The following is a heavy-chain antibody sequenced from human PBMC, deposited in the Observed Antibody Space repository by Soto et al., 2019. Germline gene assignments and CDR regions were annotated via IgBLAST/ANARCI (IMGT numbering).Heavy chain of an antibody. J-gene: IGHJ5*02. Sequence: QVQLQESGPGLVKPSQTLSLTCTVSGGSISSGGYYWSWIRQHPGKGLEWIGYIYYSGSTYYKPSLQSRGTISVDTSKNQFSLKLSSVTAADTAVYYWAREERIVASRLFDPWGQGTLVTVSS. CDR2: IYYSGST. CDR1: GGSISSGGYY. CDR3: AREERIVASRLFDP. D-gene: IGHD5-12*01. V-gene: IGHV4-31*03.